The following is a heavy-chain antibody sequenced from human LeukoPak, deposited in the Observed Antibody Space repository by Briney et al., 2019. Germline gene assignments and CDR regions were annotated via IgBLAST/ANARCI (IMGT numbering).Heavy chain of an antibody. CDR1: GFTFSSYA. D-gene: IGHD4-17*01. V-gene: IGHV3-30-3*01. CDR2: ISYDGSNK. Sequence: GGSLRLSCAASGFTFSSYAMHWVRQAPGKGLEWVAVISYDGSNKYYADSVKGRFTISRDNSKNTLYLQVNSLRAEDTAVYYCARDYGGKTGDYWGQGTLVTVSS. CDR3: ARDYGGKTGDY. J-gene: IGHJ4*02.